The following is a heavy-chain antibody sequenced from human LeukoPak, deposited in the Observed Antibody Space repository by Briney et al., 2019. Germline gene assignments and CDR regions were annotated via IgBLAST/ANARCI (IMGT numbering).Heavy chain of an antibody. V-gene: IGHV3-23*01. CDR3: AKDTVKVTTIRRVPHYMDV. CDR2: ISGSGGST. D-gene: IGHD5-12*01. Sequence: GGSLRLSCAASGFTCSSYAMSWVRQAPGKGLEWVSAISGSGGSTYYADSVKGRFTISRDNSKNTLYLQMNSLRAEDTAVYYCAKDTVKVTTIRRVPHYMDVWGKGTTVTISS. J-gene: IGHJ6*03. CDR1: GFTCSSYA.